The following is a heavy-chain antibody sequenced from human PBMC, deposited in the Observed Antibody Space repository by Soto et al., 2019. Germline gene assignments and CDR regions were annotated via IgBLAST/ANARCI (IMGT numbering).Heavy chain of an antibody. V-gene: IGHV1-8*01. CDR1: GYTFTSYD. CDR3: ASRPYYDFWSGFPTDYYYMDV. CDR2: MNPNSGNT. J-gene: IGHJ6*03. Sequence: GASVKVSCKASGYTFTSYDINWVRQATGQGLEWMGWMNPNSGNTGYAQKFQGRVTMTRNTSISTAYMELSSLRSEDTAVYYCASRPYYDFWSGFPTDYYYMDVWGKGTTVTVSS. D-gene: IGHD3-3*01.